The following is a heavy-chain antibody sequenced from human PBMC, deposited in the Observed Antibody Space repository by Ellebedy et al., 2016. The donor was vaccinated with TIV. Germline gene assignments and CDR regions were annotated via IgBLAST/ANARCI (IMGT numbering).Heavy chain of an antibody. D-gene: IGHD6-19*01. CDR3: AGGYSSGWTDY. Sequence: MPGGSLRLSCTVSGGSISSYYWSWIRQPAGKGLEWIGRIYTSGSTNYNPSLQSRVTMSVDKSKNQFSLKLSSVTAADTAVYYCAGGYSSGWTDYWGQGTLVTVSS. V-gene: IGHV4-4*07. J-gene: IGHJ4*02. CDR1: GGSISSYY. CDR2: IYTSGST.